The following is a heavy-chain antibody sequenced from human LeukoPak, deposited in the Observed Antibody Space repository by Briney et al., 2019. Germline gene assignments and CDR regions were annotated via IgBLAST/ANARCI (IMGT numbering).Heavy chain of an antibody. D-gene: IGHD3-22*01. CDR3: ARGPPRTDSSGPLDI. CDR1: GGSFSGYY. J-gene: IGHJ3*02. Sequence: SETLSLTCAVYGGSFSGYYWSWIRQHPGKGLEWIGYIYYSGSTYYNPSLKSRVTISVDTSKNQFSLKLSSVTAADTAVYYCARGPPRTDSSGPLDIWGQGTMVTVSS. V-gene: IGHV4-31*11. CDR2: IYYSGST.